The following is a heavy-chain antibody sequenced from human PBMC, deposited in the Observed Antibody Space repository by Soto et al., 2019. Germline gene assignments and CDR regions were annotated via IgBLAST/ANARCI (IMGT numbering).Heavy chain of an antibody. D-gene: IGHD2-15*01. V-gene: IGHV4-59*01. CDR3: ASDLVVLTHFDY. J-gene: IGHJ4*02. CDR2: IYYLGRT. CDR1: GDSISTYY. Sequence: QVQLQESGPGLVKPSETLSLTCTVSGDSISTYYWNWVRQPLGKGLEWIGYIYYLGRTNYNPSLTCRVXXXLXXSQNQISLNLTSVPAADTAVYYCASDLVVLTHFDYWGQGILVTVSS.